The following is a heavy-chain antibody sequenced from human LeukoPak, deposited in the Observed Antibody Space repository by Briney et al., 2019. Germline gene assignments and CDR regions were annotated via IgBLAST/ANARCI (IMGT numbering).Heavy chain of an antibody. CDR3: ARGSGVEMATISTGDYFDY. CDR1: GFTFSSYA. J-gene: IGHJ4*02. V-gene: IGHV3-30-3*01. D-gene: IGHD5-24*01. Sequence: PGGSLRLSCAASGFTFSSYAMHWVREAPGKGLEWVAVISYDGSNKYYADSVKGRFTISRDNSKHTLYLQMNSLRAEDTAVYYCARGSGVEMATISTGDYFDYWGQGTLVTVSS. CDR2: ISYDGSNK.